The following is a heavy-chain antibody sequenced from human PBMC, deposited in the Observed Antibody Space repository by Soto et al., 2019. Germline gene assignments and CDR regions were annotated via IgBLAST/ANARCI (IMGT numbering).Heavy chain of an antibody. CDR3: ARGSFSSSGSAEDIDH. J-gene: IGHJ4*02. D-gene: IGHD6-13*01. V-gene: IGHV3-33*01. CDR2: IRYDGYNT. CDR1: GFSFSDYG. Sequence: QVHLVESGGGAVQPGRSLRLSCAASGFSFSDYGMHWVRQAPGKGLEWVAVIRYDGYNTDYANSVKGRFTISIYNSKTTVYLQMHTLRDDDTALYYCARGSFSSSGSAEDIDHWGQGTLVSVSS.